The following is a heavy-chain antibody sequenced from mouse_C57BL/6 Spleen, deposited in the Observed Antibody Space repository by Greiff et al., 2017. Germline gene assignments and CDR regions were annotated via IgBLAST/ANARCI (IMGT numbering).Heavy chain of an antibody. J-gene: IGHJ2*01. Sequence: VQLQQPGAELVKPGASEKLSCKASGYTFTSYWMHWVKQRPGQGLEWIGMIHPNSGSTNYNEKFKSKATLTVDKSSSTAYMQLSSLTSEDSAVYYCARYPIDGYCFDYWGQGTTLTVSS. CDR3: ARYPIDGYCFDY. CDR1: GYTFTSYW. CDR2: IHPNSGST. V-gene: IGHV1-64*01. D-gene: IGHD2-3*01.